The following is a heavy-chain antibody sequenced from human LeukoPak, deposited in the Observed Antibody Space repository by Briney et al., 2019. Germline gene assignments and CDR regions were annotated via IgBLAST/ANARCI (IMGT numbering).Heavy chain of an antibody. V-gene: IGHV1-46*01. D-gene: IGHD1-7*01. Sequence: ASVKVSCKASGYTFTTYYMHWVRQAPGQGLEWVGIINPRGGSTTYAQKFQGRVTMTRDTSPSTVYMELSSLKSDDTAVYYCARGGGPGNYPFDFWGQGTLVTVSS. CDR2: INPRGGST. CDR3: ARGGGPGNYPFDF. J-gene: IGHJ4*02. CDR1: GYTFTTYY.